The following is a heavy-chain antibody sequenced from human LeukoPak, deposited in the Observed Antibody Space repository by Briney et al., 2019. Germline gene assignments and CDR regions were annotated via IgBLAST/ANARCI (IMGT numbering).Heavy chain of an antibody. CDR3: ARGCSSSWSFDY. Sequence: PSETLSFTCTVSGGSISSYYWSWIRQPPGKGLEWIGYIYYSGGTNYNPSLKSRVTISVDTSKNQFSLKLSSVTAADTAVYYCARGCSSSWSFDYWGQGTLVTVSS. D-gene: IGHD6-13*01. J-gene: IGHJ4*02. CDR2: IYYSGGT. CDR1: GGSISSYY. V-gene: IGHV4-59*01.